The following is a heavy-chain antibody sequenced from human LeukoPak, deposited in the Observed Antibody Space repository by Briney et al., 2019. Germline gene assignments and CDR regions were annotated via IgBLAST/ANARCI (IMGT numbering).Heavy chain of an antibody. CDR3: ARAYGGNPRRPFDY. CDR1: GYTFTGHY. J-gene: IGHJ4*02. D-gene: IGHD4-17*01. Sequence: GASVKVSCKASGYTFTGHYMHWVRQAPGQGLEWMGWINPNSGGTNYAQKFQGRVTMTRDTSISTAYMELSRLRSDDTAVYYCARAYGGNPRRPFDYWGQGTLVTVSS. CDR2: INPNSGGT. V-gene: IGHV1-2*02.